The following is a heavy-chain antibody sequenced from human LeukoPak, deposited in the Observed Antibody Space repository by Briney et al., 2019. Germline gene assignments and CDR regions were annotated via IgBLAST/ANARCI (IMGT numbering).Heavy chain of an antibody. CDR3: AKKGDGYNLPDY. J-gene: IGHJ4*02. Sequence: GGSLRLSCAASGFTFSSYAMHWVRQAPGKGLEWVAVISYDGSNKYYADSVKGRFTISRDNSKNTLYPQMNSLRAEDTAVYYCAKKGDGYNLPDYWGQGTLVTVSS. CDR2: ISYDGSNK. CDR1: GFTFSSYA. D-gene: IGHD5-24*01. V-gene: IGHV3-30-3*02.